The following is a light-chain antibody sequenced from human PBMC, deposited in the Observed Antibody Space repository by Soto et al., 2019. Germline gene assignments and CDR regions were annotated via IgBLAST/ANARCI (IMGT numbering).Light chain of an antibody. Sequence: EIVLTQSPGTLSFSPGERATLSFRASQTVNIDYLAWFQQRPGQAPRLLIFATSRRATDIPDRFSGSGSGTDFTLAIRRLEPEDFAVYYCHQFGYSPRTFGQGTKVDIK. J-gene: IGKJ1*01. CDR1: QTVNIDY. CDR3: HQFGYSPRT. CDR2: ATS. V-gene: IGKV3-20*01.